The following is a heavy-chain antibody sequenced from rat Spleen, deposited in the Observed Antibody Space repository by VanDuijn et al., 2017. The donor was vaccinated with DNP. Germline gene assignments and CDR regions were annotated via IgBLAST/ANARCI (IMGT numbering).Heavy chain of an antibody. CDR2: FSVTAGSP. CDR3: ATHNYYFDY. D-gene: IGHD1-11*01. V-gene: IGHV5-7*01. CDR1: GFTFSDYG. Sequence: EVHLVESGGGLVQPGRSLKLSCAASGFTFSDYGMAWVRQAPMQSLEWVAMFSVTAGSPYYRDSVRGRFTISRDNAKSTLYLQMDSLRSEDTATYYCATHNYYFDYWGQGVMVTVSS. J-gene: IGHJ2*01.